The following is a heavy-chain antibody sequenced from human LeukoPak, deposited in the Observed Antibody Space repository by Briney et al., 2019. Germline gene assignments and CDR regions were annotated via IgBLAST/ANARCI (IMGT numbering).Heavy chain of an antibody. CDR2: ISYDGGNK. Sequence: GGSLRLSCAASGFTFSSYAMHWVRQAPGKGLEWVAVISYDGGNKYYADSVKGRFTISRDNSKNTLYLQMNSLRAEDTAVYYCAKARPFNWDYFDYWGQGTLVTVSS. V-gene: IGHV3-30-3*01. CDR3: AKARPFNWDYFDY. J-gene: IGHJ4*02. CDR1: GFTFSSYA. D-gene: IGHD7-27*01.